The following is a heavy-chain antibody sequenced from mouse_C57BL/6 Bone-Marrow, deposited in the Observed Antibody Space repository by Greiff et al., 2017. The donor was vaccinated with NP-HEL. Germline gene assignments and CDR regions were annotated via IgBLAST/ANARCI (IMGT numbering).Heavy chain of an antibody. CDR2: IDPETGGT. CDR1: GYTFTDYE. Sequence: QVQLQQSGAELVRPGASVTLSCKASGYTFTDYEMHWVKQTPVHGLEWIGAIDPETGGTAYNQKFKGKAILTADKSSSTAYMELRSLTSEDSAVYYCTRDDGYPYYAIDYWGQGTSVTVSS. CDR3: TRDDGYPYYAIDY. D-gene: IGHD2-3*01. J-gene: IGHJ4*01. V-gene: IGHV1-15*01.